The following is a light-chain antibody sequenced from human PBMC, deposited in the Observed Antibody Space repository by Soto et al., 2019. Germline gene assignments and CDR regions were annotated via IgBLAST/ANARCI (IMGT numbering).Light chain of an antibody. Sequence: ELVLTQSPGTVSLPPVPRETHSCRSSQSVSSSYLAWYQQKPGQAPRLLIYGAYSRATGIPDRFSGSGSGTDFTLTIRRMEPEEFAVYYCQKYGSSHLTFGGGTKVDI. V-gene: IGKV3-20*01. CDR2: GAY. J-gene: IGKJ4*01. CDR1: QSVSSSY. CDR3: QKYGSSHLT.